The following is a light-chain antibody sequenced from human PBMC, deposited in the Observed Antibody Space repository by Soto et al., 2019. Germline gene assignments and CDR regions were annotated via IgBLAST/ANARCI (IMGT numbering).Light chain of an antibody. Sequence: EIVLTQSPVTLSLSPGERATLSCRASQSVTSYLAWYQQKPGQAPRLLISDASNRATGIPARFSGSGSGTDFTLTISSLEPEDFAVYYCQQRSDWPRTFGQGTKVEIK. CDR1: QSVTSY. CDR3: QQRSDWPRT. J-gene: IGKJ1*01. CDR2: DAS. V-gene: IGKV3-11*01.